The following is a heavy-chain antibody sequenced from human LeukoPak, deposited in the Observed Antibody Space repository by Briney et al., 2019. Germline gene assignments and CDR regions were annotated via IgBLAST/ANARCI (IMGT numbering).Heavy chain of an antibody. J-gene: IGHJ6*03. Sequence: ASVKVSCKASGYTFTGYYMHWVRQAPGQGLEWMGWINPNSGGTNYAQKFQGRVTMTRDTSISTAYMELSRLRSDDTAVYCCARGSVTRYYYYYMDVWGKGTTVTISS. CDR2: INPNSGGT. V-gene: IGHV1-2*02. D-gene: IGHD2-21*02. CDR3: ARGSVTRYYYYYMDV. CDR1: GYTFTGYY.